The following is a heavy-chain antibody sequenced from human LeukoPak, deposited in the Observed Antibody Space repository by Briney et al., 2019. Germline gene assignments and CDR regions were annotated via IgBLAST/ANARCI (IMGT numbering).Heavy chain of an antibody. CDR2: IYYSGST. CDR1: GGSISSSSYY. Sequence: SETLSLTCTVSGGSISSSSYYWGWIRQPPGKGLEWIGSIYYSGSTYHNPSLKSRVTISVDTSKNQFSLKLSSVTAADTAVYYCARDNGDSSGYYPNYWGQGTLVTVSS. J-gene: IGHJ4*02. V-gene: IGHV4-39*07. D-gene: IGHD3-22*01. CDR3: ARDNGDSSGYYPNY.